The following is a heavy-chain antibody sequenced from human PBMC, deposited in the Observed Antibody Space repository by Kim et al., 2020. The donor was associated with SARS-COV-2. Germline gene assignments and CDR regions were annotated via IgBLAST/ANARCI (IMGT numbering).Heavy chain of an antibody. D-gene: IGHD6-19*01. Sequence: PTYAQGFTGRFVFSLDTSVSTAYLQISSLNAEDTAVYYCARELAVAGDYWGQGTLVTVSS. CDR3: ARELAVAGDY. V-gene: IGHV7-4-1*02. J-gene: IGHJ4*02. CDR2: P.